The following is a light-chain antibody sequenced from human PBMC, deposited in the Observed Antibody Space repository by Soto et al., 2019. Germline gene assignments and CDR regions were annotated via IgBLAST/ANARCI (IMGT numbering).Light chain of an antibody. CDR2: MND. CDR1: TSNIGRNF. V-gene: IGLV1-47*01. J-gene: IGLJ1*01. Sequence: QSVLTQPPSASETPGQRVTMSCSGSTSNIGRNFVYWYQQVPGTAPKLLIYMNDQRPSGVPDRFSGSKSGTTASLAISGLRSGDEADYYCAAWDASVSSHVFGTGTKVTVL. CDR3: AAWDASVSSHV.